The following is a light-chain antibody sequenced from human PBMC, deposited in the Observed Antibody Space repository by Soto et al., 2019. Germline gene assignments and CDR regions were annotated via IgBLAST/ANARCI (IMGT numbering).Light chain of an antibody. Sequence: DIVMTQSPLSLPVTPGEPASISCRSSQSLLHSNGYNYLDWYLQKPGQSPQLLIYLGSYRASGVPDRFSGSGSGTDFTLKISRGEAEDVWVYYCMQAIQTRTFGQGTKVEI. CDR1: QSLLHSNGYNY. CDR2: LGS. CDR3: MQAIQTRT. V-gene: IGKV2-28*01. J-gene: IGKJ1*01.